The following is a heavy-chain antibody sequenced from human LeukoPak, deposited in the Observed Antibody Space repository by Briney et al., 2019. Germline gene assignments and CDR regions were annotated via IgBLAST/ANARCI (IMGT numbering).Heavy chain of an antibody. CDR1: GGSISSSSYY. CDR3: ATNSGWYGVS. V-gene: IGHV4-39*07. D-gene: IGHD6-19*01. Sequence: ESSETLSLTCTVSGGSISSSSYYWGWIRQPPGKGLEWIGSIYYSGSTYYNPSLKSRVTISVDTSKNQFSLKLSSVTAADTALYYCATNSGWYGVSWGQGTLVTVSS. J-gene: IGHJ4*02. CDR2: IYYSGST.